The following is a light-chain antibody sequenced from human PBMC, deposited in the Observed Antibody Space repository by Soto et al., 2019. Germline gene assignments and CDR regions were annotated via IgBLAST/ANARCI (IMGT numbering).Light chain of an antibody. J-gene: IGKJ2*01. CDR2: KAS. CDR1: QSISDW. Sequence: DIQMTQSPSTLSASVGDRVTITCRASQSISDWLAWYQQKPGKAPKPLIYKASRLESGVPSRFSGSGSGTEFTLTINSLQPDDFSTYYCQHYNNYPYTFGQGSKLEIK. V-gene: IGKV1-5*03. CDR3: QHYNNYPYT.